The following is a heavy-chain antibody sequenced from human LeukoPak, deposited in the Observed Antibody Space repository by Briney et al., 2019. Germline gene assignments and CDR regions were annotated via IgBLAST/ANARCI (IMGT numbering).Heavy chain of an antibody. D-gene: IGHD1-1*01. J-gene: IGHJ4*02. CDR2: IQYDGRIK. CDR1: GFTFSSYA. Sequence: GGSLRLSCAASGFTFSSYAMSWVRQAPGKGLEWVSFIQYDGRIKDYADSVKGRFTISRDNSKNTLYVQMNSLRAEDTAVYYCAKGYGFYFDYWGQGTLVTVSS. V-gene: IGHV3-30*02. CDR3: AKGYGFYFDY.